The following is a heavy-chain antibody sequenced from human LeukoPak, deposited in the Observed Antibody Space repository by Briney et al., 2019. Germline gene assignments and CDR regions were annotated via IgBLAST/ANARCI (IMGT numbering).Heavy chain of an antibody. CDR3: ARTKEPLAEYFQH. Sequence: SVKVSCKASGGTFSSYAISWVRQAPGQGLEWMGRIIPIFGTANYAQKFQGRVTITTDESTSTAYLELSSLRSEDTAVYYCARTKEPLAEYFQHWGQGTLVTVSS. V-gene: IGHV1-69*05. CDR1: GGTFSSYA. D-gene: IGHD1-26*01. CDR2: IIPIFGTA. J-gene: IGHJ1*01.